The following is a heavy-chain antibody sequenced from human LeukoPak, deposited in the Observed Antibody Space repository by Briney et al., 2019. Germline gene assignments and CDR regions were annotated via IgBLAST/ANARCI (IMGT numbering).Heavy chain of an antibody. J-gene: IGHJ4*02. CDR2: IYTSGST. CDR3: ARGQYYYGSGSYDY. V-gene: IGHV4-4*07. CDR1: GGSISSYY. D-gene: IGHD3-10*01. Sequence: SETLSLTCTVAGGSISSYYWSWIRQPAGKGLEWIGRIYTSGSTNYNPSLKSQVTISVDTSKNQFSLKLSSVTAADTAVYYCARGQYYYGSGSYDYWGQGTLVTVSS.